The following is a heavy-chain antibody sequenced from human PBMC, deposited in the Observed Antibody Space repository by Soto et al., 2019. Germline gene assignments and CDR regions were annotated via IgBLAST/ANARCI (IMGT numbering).Heavy chain of an antibody. J-gene: IGHJ4*02. CDR2: IFPGDSDT. D-gene: IGHD6-13*01. CDR3: ARQTTAAAPIDY. V-gene: IGHV5-51*01. CDR1: GYTFAIQW. Sequence: GESLKISCEGSGYTFAIQWIAWVRQMPGKGLEWMGIIFPGDSDTRYSPSFQGQVTISADKSLSTAYLQWSSLKASDTAMYYCARQTTAAAPIDYWGQGTLVTVSS.